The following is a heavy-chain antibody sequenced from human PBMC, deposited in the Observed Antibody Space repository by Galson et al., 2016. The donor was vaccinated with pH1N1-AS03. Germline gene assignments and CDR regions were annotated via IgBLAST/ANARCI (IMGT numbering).Heavy chain of an antibody. CDR2: TYWRSKWYN. CDR3: ARGRYSAFDI. Sequence: CAISGDSVSSNIDAWNWIRQSPSGGLEWLGRTYWRSKWYNDYAVSVKSRITINPDTSKNQYSLQLKSVTPEYTAVYYCARGRYSAFDIWGQGTMVPVSS. D-gene: IGHD1-1*01. J-gene: IGHJ3*02. CDR1: GDSVSSNIDA. V-gene: IGHV6-1*01.